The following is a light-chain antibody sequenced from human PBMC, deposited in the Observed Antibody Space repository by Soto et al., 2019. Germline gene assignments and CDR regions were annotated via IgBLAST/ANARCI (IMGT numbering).Light chain of an antibody. V-gene: IGLV1-51*02. Sequence: QSVLTQPPSVSAAPGQKVTISCSGSTSNIGNNYVSWYQQLPGTAPKLLIYENNKRPSGIPDRFSGSKSGTSATLGITGLQTGDEADYYCGTWDSILSLYWVFGGGTQLTVL. CDR1: TSNIGNNY. CDR2: ENN. J-gene: IGLJ3*02. CDR3: GTWDSILSLYWV.